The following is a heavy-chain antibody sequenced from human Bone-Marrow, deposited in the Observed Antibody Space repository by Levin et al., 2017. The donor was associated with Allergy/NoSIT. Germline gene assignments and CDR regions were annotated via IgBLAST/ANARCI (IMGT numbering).Heavy chain of an antibody. CDR3: ARTMIVVAQPRGFDY. CDR1: GGSISSYY. Sequence: SETLSLTCTVSGGSISSYYWSWIRQPPGKGLEWIGYIYYSGSTNYNPSLKSRVTISVDTSKNQFSLKLSSVTAADTAVYYCARTMIVVAQPRGFDYWGQGTLVTVSS. CDR2: IYYSGST. V-gene: IGHV4-59*01. J-gene: IGHJ4*02. D-gene: IGHD3-22*01.